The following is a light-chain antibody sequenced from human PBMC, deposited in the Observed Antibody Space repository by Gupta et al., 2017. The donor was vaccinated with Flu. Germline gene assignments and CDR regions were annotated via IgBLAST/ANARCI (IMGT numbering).Light chain of an antibody. CDR2: RGD. CDR3: GTWDSSLSIGV. J-gene: IGLJ2*01. CDR1: TSHIGNNY. V-gene: IGLV1-51*02. Sequence: QSVLTQPPSVSAAPGQKVTISCSGSTSHIGNNYVSWYQQRPGAAPKLLVYRGDRRPSGIPDRFSASKSDTSATLRITGLQPGDEADYYCGTWDSSLSIGVFGGGTKVTVL.